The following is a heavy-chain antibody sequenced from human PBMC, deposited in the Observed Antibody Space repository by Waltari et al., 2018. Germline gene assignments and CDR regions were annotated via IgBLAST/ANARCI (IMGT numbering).Heavy chain of an antibody. J-gene: IGHJ4*02. D-gene: IGHD5-12*01. V-gene: IGHV1-69*01. CDR2: IIPIFGTA. CDR1: GGTFSRYA. CDR3: ARGLEMATNNFDY. Sequence: QVQLVQSGAEVKKPGSSVKVSCKASGGTFSRYAIRWVRQAPGQGLEWMGGIIPIFGTANYAQKFQGRVTITADESTSTAYMGLSSLRSEDTAVYYCARGLEMATNNFDYWGQGTLVTVSS.